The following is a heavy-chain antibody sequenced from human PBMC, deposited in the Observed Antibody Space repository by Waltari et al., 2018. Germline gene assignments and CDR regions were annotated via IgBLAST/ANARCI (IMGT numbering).Heavy chain of an antibody. J-gene: IGHJ5*02. CDR3: ARPGSSSPYYWFNP. Sequence: QLQLQESGPGLVEPSGTLSLTCTVSGGAIRGSGYYWGWHRQPPGKGLEWIASISHDGTTYSTPSLKGRVTISVDIFINSFSLKVNSVTAADTAIYYCARPGSSSPYYWFNPWGRGTLVTVSS. V-gene: IGHV4-39*02. CDR2: ISHDGTT. D-gene: IGHD2-2*01. CDR1: GGAIRGSGYY.